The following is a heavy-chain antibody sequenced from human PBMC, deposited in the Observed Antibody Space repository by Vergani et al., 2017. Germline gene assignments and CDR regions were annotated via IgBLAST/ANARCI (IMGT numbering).Heavy chain of an antibody. Sequence: QVQLQQWGAGLLKPSETLSLNCAVYGGSLSGYYWSWIRQPPGKGLEWIGEINHSGSTNYNPSLKSRVTISVDTSKNQFSLKLSSVTAADTAVYYCARWGYSNWFDPRGQGTPVTVSS. CDR1: GGSLSGYY. J-gene: IGHJ5*02. CDR3: ARWGYSNWFDP. D-gene: IGHD5-18*01. CDR2: INHSGST. V-gene: IGHV4-34*01.